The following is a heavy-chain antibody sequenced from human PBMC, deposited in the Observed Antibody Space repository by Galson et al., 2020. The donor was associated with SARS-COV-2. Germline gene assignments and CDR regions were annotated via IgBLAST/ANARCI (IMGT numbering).Heavy chain of an antibody. CDR3: ARDMRQPDTSSSDYFDS. D-gene: IGHD6-6*01. V-gene: IGHV4-39*07. J-gene: IGHJ4*02. Sequence: SQTLSLTCTVSGGSISSSSLYWGWIRQPPGKGLEWVGTIYFRGPTYYNPSLKSRVTISVDTSKNQFSLKMSSVTAADTAVYYCARDMRQPDTSSSDYFDSWGQGSLVTVSS. CDR2: IYFRGPT. CDR1: GGSISSSSLY.